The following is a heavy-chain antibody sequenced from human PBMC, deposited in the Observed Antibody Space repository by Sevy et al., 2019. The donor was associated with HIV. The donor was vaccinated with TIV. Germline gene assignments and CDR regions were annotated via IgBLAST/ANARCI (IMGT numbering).Heavy chain of an antibody. Sequence: GGSLRLSCVASGFTFNKYSMSWVRQAPGKGLERVSTLSFGCGQIDYADSVKGRFTISRDDSKNTLYLQMNSLRAEDTAVYYCAREGCTRPHDFWGQGTLVTVSS. V-gene: IGHV3-23*01. J-gene: IGHJ4*02. D-gene: IGHD2-8*01. CDR3: AREGCTRPHDF. CDR1: GFTFNKYS. CDR2: LSFGCGQI.